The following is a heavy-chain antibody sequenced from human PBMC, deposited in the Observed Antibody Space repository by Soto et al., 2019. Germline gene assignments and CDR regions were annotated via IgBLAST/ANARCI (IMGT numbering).Heavy chain of an antibody. Sequence: SETLSLTCTVSGGSISSYYWSWIRQPPGKGLEWIGYIYHSGSTNYNPSLKSRVTISVDKSKNQFSLKLSSVTAADTAVYYCARLLLWFGELYNWFDPWGQGTLVTVSS. J-gene: IGHJ5*02. V-gene: IGHV4-59*12. CDR1: GGSISSYY. CDR2: IYHSGST. D-gene: IGHD3-10*01. CDR3: ARLLLWFGELYNWFDP.